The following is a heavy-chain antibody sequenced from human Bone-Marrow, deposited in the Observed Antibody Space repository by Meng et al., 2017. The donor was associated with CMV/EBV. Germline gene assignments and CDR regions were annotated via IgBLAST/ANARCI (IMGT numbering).Heavy chain of an antibody. V-gene: IGHV1-69*05. D-gene: IGHD2-2*01. CDR3: ARGRGSRYCSSTSCHPFDP. CDR2: IIPIFGTA. J-gene: IGHJ5*02. Sequence: SVKVSCKASGGTFSSYAISWVRQAPGQGLEWMGGIIPIFGTANYAQKFQGRVTMTRDTSTRTVYMELSSLRSEDTVVYHCARGRGSRYCSSTSCHPFDPWGQGTLVTVSS. CDR1: GGTFSSYA.